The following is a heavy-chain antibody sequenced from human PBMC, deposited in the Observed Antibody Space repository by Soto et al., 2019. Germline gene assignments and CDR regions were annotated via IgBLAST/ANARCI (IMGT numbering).Heavy chain of an antibody. Sequence: GASVKVSCKGSGYTFIGYYIHWVRQAPVQGLEWMGWINPNSGGTNYAQKFQGRVTRIRDTSISTAYMELSRLRSDDTAVYYCARVLGSSRWPPALGYWGQASLVTVSS. CDR2: INPNSGGT. J-gene: IGHJ4*01. D-gene: IGHD6-13*01. CDR1: GYTFIGYY. V-gene: IGHV1-2*02. CDR3: ARVLGSSRWPPALGY.